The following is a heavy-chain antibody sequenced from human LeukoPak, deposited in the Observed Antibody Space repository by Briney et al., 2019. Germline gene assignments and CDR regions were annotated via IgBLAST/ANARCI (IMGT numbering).Heavy chain of an antibody. CDR3: AKDRRLAAFDY. J-gene: IGHJ4*02. V-gene: IGHV3-21*04. D-gene: IGHD6-25*01. Sequence: GGSLRLSCSDSESILSTYAVNWVRQAPGRGLEWVSSISPSGSTIFYAGSVKGRFTISRDNAKNSLYLQMNSLRAEDTAVYYCAKDRRLAAFDYGGQGTLVTVSS. CDR1: ESILSTYA. CDR2: ISPSGSTI.